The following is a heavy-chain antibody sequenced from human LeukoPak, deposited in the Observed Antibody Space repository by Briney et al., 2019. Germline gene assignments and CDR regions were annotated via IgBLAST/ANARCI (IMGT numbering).Heavy chain of an antibody. CDR2: IYYSGST. D-gene: IGHD1-1*01. CDR1: GGSISSYY. CDR3: ARGGRPGWTLSLRQNWNAGFNWFDP. V-gene: IGHV4-59*01. J-gene: IGHJ5*02. Sequence: PSETLSLTCTVSGGSISSYYWSWIRQPPGKGLEWIGYIYYSGSTNYNPSLKSRVTISVDTSKNQFSLKLSSVTAADTAVYYCARGGRPGWTLSLRQNWNAGFNWFDPWGQGTLVTVSS.